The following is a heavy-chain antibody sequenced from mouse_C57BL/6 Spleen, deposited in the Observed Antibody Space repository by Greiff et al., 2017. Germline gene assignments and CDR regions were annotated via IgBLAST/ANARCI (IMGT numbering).Heavy chain of an antibody. D-gene: IGHD2-1*01. Sequence: QVQLQQSGAELVRPGASVTLSCKASGYTFTDYEMHWVKQTPVHGLEWIGAIDPETGGTAYNQKFKGKAILTADKSSSTAYMELRSLTSEDSAVYYCTRAAYGNYYYYAMDYWGQGTSVTVSS. V-gene: IGHV1-15*01. J-gene: IGHJ4*01. CDR2: IDPETGGT. CDR1: GYTFTDYE. CDR3: TRAAYGNYYYYAMDY.